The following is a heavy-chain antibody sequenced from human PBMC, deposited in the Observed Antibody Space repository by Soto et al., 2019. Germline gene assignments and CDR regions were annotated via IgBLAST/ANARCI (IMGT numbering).Heavy chain of an antibody. Sequence: SETLSLTCAVYGGSFSGYYWSWIRQPPWKGLEWIGEINHSGSTNYNPSLKSRVTISVDTSKNQFSLKLSSVTAADTAVYYCARGRDSSSYYYYYYMDVWGKGTTVTVSS. J-gene: IGHJ6*03. CDR3: ARGRDSSSYYYYYYMDV. D-gene: IGHD6-13*01. CDR1: GGSFSGYY. CDR2: INHSGST. V-gene: IGHV4-34*01.